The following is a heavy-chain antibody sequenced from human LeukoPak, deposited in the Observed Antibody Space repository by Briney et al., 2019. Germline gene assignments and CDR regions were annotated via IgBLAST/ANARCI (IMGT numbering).Heavy chain of an antibody. Sequence: PSETLSLICTVSGGSISSSSYYWGWIRQPPGKGLEWIGSIYYSGSTYYNPSLKSRVTISVDTSKNQFSLKLSSVTAADTAVYYCARDHLGPHTILDYWGQGTLVTVSS. CDR1: GGSISSSSYY. D-gene: IGHD5-24*01. V-gene: IGHV4-39*07. CDR2: IYYSGST. J-gene: IGHJ4*02. CDR3: ARDHLGPHTILDY.